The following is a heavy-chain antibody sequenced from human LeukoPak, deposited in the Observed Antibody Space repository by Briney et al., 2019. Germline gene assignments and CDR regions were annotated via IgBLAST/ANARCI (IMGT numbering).Heavy chain of an antibody. CDR1: GGTFTSYD. D-gene: IGHD6-13*01. J-gene: IGHJ6*03. V-gene: IGHV1-8*03. CDR2: MNPNSGNT. CDR3: AREERLYSSSWYPRPYYYYMDV. Sequence: ASVKVSCKASGGTFTSYDINWVRQATGQGLEWMGWMNPNSGNTGYAQKFQGRVTITRNTSISTAYMELSSLGSEDTAVYYCAREERLYSSSWYPRPYYYYMDVWGKGTTVTISS.